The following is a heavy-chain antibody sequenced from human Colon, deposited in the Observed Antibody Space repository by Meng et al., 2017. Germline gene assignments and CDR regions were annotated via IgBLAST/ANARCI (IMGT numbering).Heavy chain of an antibody. CDR3: ARGDSGKDYEFGL. J-gene: IGHJ4*02. D-gene: IGHD5-12*01. CDR1: GFIFSSYR. Sequence: GESLKISCAASGFIFSSYRMHWVRQAPGKGLEWVASITSLSTSNDYIDSVKGRFTISRDNAKNSLFLEMNSLGAEDTAVYYCARGDSGKDYEFGLWGQGTLVTVSS. V-gene: IGHV3-21*01. CDR2: ITSLSTSN.